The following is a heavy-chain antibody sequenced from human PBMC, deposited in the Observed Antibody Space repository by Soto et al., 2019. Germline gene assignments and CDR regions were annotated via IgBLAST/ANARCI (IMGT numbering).Heavy chain of an antibody. D-gene: IGHD3-22*01. V-gene: IGHV1-18*04. J-gene: IGHJ6*02. Sequence: EASVKVSCKASGYTFTSYGISWVRQAPGQGLEWMGWISAYNGNTNYAQKLQGRVTMTTDTSTSTAYMELRSLRSDDTAVYYCARDLISHYYHSSGLASMYGMDVWGQGTTVTVSS. CDR1: GYTFTSYG. CDR2: ISAYNGNT. CDR3: ARDLISHYYHSSGLASMYGMDV.